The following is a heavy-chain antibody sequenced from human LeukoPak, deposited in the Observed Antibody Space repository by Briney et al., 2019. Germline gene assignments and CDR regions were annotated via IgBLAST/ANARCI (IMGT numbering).Heavy chain of an antibody. CDR1: GGSISSGGYY. Sequence: SQTLSLTCTVSGGSISSGGYYWSWIRQHPGKGLEWIGHIFYSGSTYYNPSLKSRVSISVDTSKNQFSLKLSSVTAADTAVYYCAATMVRGVHTHFDYWGQGTLVTVSS. CDR3: AATMVRGVHTHFDY. J-gene: IGHJ4*02. D-gene: IGHD3-10*01. V-gene: IGHV4-31*03. CDR2: IFYSGST.